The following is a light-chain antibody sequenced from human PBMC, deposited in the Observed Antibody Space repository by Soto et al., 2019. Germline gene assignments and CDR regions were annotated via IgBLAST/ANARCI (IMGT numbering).Light chain of an antibody. CDR3: QHYYNYPWT. J-gene: IGKJ1*01. Sequence: AVLLTQSPSSFSASTGDRATITCRASQDIHNYLAWYQQVPGKAPKLLLYAASILQTGDPSRFSGSGSGTDFTHTIDDLQSEDFATYFCQHYYNYPWTFGQGTTVE. CDR1: QDIHNY. CDR2: AAS. V-gene: IGKV1-8*01.